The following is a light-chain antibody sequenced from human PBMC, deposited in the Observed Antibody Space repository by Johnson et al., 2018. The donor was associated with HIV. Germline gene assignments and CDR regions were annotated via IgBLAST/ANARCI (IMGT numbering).Light chain of an antibody. CDR3: GIWDASLSPLYV. J-gene: IGLJ1*01. V-gene: IGLV1-51*02. CDR1: VSNIESYF. Sequence: SILTQPPSVSAAPGQTVNISCSGNVSNIESYFVSWYQQLPGAAPTLLIYEDNKRPSGIPDRFSGSKSGATATLGITGLQTGDEADYYCGIWDASLSPLYVFGTGTTTTVL. CDR2: EDN.